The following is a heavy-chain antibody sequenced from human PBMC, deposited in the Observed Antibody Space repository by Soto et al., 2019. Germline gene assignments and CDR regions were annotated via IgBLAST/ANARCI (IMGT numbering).Heavy chain of an antibody. Sequence: PFDTLSLTCTVSGGSISGASFYRGWIRQPPGKGLEWIGSIYYSGSTYYNPSLKSRVTISVDTSKNQFSLKLSSVTAADTAVYYCARLRLGPIDYWGQGTLVTVSS. CDR1: GGSISGASFY. V-gene: IGHV4-39*01. J-gene: IGHJ4*02. CDR2: IYYSGST. CDR3: ARLRLGPIDY. D-gene: IGHD1-26*01.